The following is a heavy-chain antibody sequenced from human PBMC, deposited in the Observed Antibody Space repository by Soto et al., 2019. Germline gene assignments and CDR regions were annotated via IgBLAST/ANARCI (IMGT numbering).Heavy chain of an antibody. V-gene: IGHV1-3*01. CDR3: ARDFAFWSAAFDI. CDR2: INAGNGNT. D-gene: IGHD3-3*01. CDR1: GDTFTSYA. Sequence: SVKVSCKASGDTFTSYAMHWVRQAPGQRLEWMGWINAGNGNTKYSQKVQGRGTITRDTSASTAYMELSSLRSEDTAVYYCARDFAFWSAAFDIWGQGTMVTVSS. J-gene: IGHJ3*02.